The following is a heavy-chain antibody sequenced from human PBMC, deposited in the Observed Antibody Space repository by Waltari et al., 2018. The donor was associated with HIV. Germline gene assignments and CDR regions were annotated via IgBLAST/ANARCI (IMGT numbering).Heavy chain of an antibody. D-gene: IGHD2-2*01. J-gene: IGHJ5*02. Sequence: EVQLVESGGGLVQPGGSLRLSCAASGFTFSSYWLHWVRQAPGKGLVWVSRINSDGSSTSNADSVKGRFTISRDNAKNTLYLQMNSLRAEDTAVYYCARDRCSSTSCYAGGNWFDPWGQGTLVTVSS. CDR1: GFTFSSYW. V-gene: IGHV3-74*01. CDR2: INSDGSST. CDR3: ARDRCSSTSCYAGGNWFDP.